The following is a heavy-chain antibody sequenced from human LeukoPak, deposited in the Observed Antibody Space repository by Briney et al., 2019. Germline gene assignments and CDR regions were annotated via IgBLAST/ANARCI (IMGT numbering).Heavy chain of an antibody. D-gene: IGHD3-10*01. CDR3: ARAPMVRGVRRGGAYYFDY. J-gene: IGHJ4*02. Sequence: ASVKVSCKASGYTFTSYDINWVRQATGQGLEWMGWMNPNSGNTGYAQKFQGRVTITRNTSISTAYMELSSLRSEDTAVYYCARAPMVRGVRRGGAYYFDYWGQGTLVTVSS. V-gene: IGHV1-8*03. CDR2: MNPNSGNT. CDR1: GYTFTSYD.